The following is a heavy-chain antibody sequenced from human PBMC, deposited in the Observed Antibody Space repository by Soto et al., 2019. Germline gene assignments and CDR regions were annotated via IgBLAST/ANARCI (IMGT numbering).Heavy chain of an antibody. CDR1: GFTVSSNY. Sequence: GGSLRLSCAASGFTVSSNYMSWVRQAPGKGLEWVLVIYSGGSTYYADSVKGRFTISRHNSKNTLYLQMNILRAEDTAVYYCARGSRQNWGQGTLVTVSS. V-gene: IGHV3-53*04. J-gene: IGHJ4*02. CDR2: IYSGGST. CDR3: ARGSRQN.